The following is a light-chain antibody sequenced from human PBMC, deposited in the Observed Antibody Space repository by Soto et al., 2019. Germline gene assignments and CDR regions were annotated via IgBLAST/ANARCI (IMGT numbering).Light chain of an antibody. V-gene: IGLV2-23*01. CDR2: EDT. Sequence: QSALTQPASVSGSPGQSITISCTGTFSDVGSYNLVSWCQQHPGKAPKLMIYEDTKRPSGVSNRFSGSKSGYTASLTISGLQAEDEADYYCCSYAGSSTVVFGGGTKLTVL. CDR1: FSDVGSYNL. CDR3: CSYAGSSTVV. J-gene: IGLJ2*01.